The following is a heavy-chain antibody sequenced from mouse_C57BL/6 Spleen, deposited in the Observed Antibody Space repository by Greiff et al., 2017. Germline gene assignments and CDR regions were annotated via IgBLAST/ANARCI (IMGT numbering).Heavy chain of an antibody. CDR2: IWSDGST. V-gene: IGHV2-6-1*01. D-gene: IGHD2-12*01. Sequence: VQVVESGPGLVAPSQSLSNTSTVPGFSLPSYGVHWVRQPPGKGLEWLVVIWSDGSTTYNSALKSRLSISKDTSKSQVFLKMNSLQTDDTAMYYCARHYARYWYFDVWGTGTTVTVSS. CDR1: GFSLPSYG. CDR3: ARHYARYWYFDV. J-gene: IGHJ1*03.